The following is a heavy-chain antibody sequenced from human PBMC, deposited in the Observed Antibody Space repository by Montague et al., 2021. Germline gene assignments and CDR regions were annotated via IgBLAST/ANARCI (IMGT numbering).Heavy chain of an antibody. V-gene: IGHV4-39*01. J-gene: IGHJ5*02. CDR2: VYYSANT. CDR1: GASINSSPYY. D-gene: IGHD2-21*02. CDR3: ARVDCDGDCYTFDP. Sequence: SETLSLTCTVSGASINSSPYYWGWTRQPPGKGLEWIGSVYYSANTYYNPSLKSRLSISVDTTKNQFSLRLKSVTAADTAVYYCARVDCDGDCYTFDPWGQGTLVTVSS.